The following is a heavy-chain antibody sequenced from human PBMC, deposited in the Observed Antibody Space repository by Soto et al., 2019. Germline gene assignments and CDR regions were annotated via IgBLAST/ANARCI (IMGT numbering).Heavy chain of an antibody. Sequence: SETLSLTCAVSGGSISSGGYYWSWIRQPPGKGLEWIGYIYYSGSTYYNPSLKSRVTISVDTSKNQFSLKLSSVTAADTAVYYCARELTYYYGSGSYRYFDYWGQGTLVTVSS. J-gene: IGHJ4*02. CDR1: GGSISSGGYY. V-gene: IGHV4-30-4*01. CDR2: IYYSGST. D-gene: IGHD3-10*01. CDR3: ARELTYYYGSGSYRYFDY.